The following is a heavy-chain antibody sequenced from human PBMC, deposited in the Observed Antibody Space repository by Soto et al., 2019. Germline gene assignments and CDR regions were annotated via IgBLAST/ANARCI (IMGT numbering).Heavy chain of an antibody. D-gene: IGHD2-2*03. CDR2: FYPGDSTS. Sequence: RGESLKISCKTSGYSFIPYWVAWVRQKPGKGLEWMGTFYPGDSTSTYSPSFQGQVTISVDKSISTAYLHLSSLKASGTAMYYCARIIGYCRNNDCSWTFDIWGQGTTVTVSS. CDR3: ARIIGYCRNNDCSWTFDI. J-gene: IGHJ3*02. CDR1: GYSFIPYW. V-gene: IGHV5-51*01.